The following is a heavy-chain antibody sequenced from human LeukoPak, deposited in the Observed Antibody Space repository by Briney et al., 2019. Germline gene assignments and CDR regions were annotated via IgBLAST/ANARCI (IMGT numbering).Heavy chain of an antibody. CDR1: GGSFSGYY. J-gene: IGHJ5*02. V-gene: IGHV4-34*01. CDR2: INHSGST. CDR3: ARRDIVVVPAAIGFDP. D-gene: IGHD2-2*01. Sequence: PSETLSLTCAVYGGSFSGYYWSWIRQPPGKGLERIGEINHSGSTNYNPSLKSRVTISVDTSKNQFSLKLSSVTAADTAVYYCARRDIVVVPAAIGFDPWGQGTLVTVSS.